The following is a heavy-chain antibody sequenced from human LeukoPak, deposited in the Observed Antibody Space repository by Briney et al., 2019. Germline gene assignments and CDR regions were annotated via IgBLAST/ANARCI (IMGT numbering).Heavy chain of an antibody. V-gene: IGHV3-23*01. D-gene: IGHD1-26*01. CDR1: GFTFSSYA. CDR3: AKDLGYSYSCSDY. J-gene: IGHJ4*02. CDR2: LTAGGERT. Sequence: GGSLRLSCAASGFTFSSYAMSWVRQAPGNGLEWVSSLTAGGERTFYADSVKGRFTISRDNSKDTLYLQINSLRAEDTAVYYCAKDLGYSYSCSDYWGQGTLVTVSS.